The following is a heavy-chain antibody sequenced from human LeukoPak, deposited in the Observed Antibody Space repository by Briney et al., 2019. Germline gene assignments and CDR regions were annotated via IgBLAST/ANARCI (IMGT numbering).Heavy chain of an antibody. CDR2: ISYDGSNK. CDR1: GFTFSSYG. D-gene: IGHD2-15*01. V-gene: IGHV3-30*18. CDR3: AKSGVGGGHVDY. Sequence: GRSLRLSCAASGFTFSSYGMHWVRQAPGKGLEWVAVISYDGSNKYYADSVKGRFTISRDNSKNTLYLQMNSLRAEDTAVYYCAKSGVGGGHVDYWGQGTLVTVSS. J-gene: IGHJ4*02.